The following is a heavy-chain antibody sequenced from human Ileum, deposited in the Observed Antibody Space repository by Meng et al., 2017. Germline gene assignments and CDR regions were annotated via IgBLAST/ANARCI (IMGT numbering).Heavy chain of an antibody. CDR1: GGSVSRAGYQ. CDR3: ARDHMGSLDY. CDR2: AST. D-gene: IGHD1-26*01. V-gene: IGHV4-61*08. Sequence: QLHLPGSGPGSVRPSDAPPLIGTVSGGSVSRAGYQSGWIRPPPGKGLEWIGYASTNYNPSLKSRVTISLDTSRNQFSLSLSSVTAADTAVYYCARDHMGSLDYWGQGILVTVSS. J-gene: IGHJ4*02.